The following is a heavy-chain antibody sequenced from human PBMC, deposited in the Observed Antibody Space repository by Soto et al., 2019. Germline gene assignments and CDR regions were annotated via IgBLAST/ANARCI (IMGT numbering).Heavy chain of an antibody. CDR1: GGSISSSSYY. Sequence: SETLSLTCTVSGGSISSSSYYWGWIRQPPGKGLEWIGSIYYSGYTYYNPSLKSRVTISVDTSKNQFSLKLSSVTAADTAVYYCASTYYYDSSGYYHGDDAFDIWGQGTMVT. CDR2: IYYSGYT. CDR3: ASTYYYDSSGYYHGDDAFDI. V-gene: IGHV4-39*01. J-gene: IGHJ3*02. D-gene: IGHD3-22*01.